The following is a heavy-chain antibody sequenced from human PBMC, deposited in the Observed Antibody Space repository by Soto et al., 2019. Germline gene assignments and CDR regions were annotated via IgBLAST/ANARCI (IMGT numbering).Heavy chain of an antibody. V-gene: IGHV4-61*01. CDR2: IYYSGST. CDR1: GGSVSSGSYY. J-gene: IGHJ4*02. CDR3: ARRPNSSGWYYFDY. Sequence: SETLSLTCTVSGGSVSSGSYYWSWIRQPPGKGLEWIGYIYYSGSTNYNPSLKSRVTISVDTSKNQFSLKLSSVTAADTAVYYCARRPNSSGWYYFDYWGQGTLVTVSS. D-gene: IGHD6-19*01.